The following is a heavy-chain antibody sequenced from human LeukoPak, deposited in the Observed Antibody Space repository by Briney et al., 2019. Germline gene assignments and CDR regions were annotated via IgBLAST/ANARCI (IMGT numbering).Heavy chain of an antibody. J-gene: IGHJ4*02. CDR1: GFTFSSNA. CDR2: ISYDGSDK. Sequence: TGGSLRLSCAASGFTFSSNAMHWVRQAPGKGLERVAVISYDGSDKNYADSVKGRFTISRDNSKSTLYLQMDSLRTEDTAVYYCARDPYYFDSSGYADYWGQGTLVTVSS. D-gene: IGHD3-22*01. V-gene: IGHV3-30*01. CDR3: ARDPYYFDSSGYADY.